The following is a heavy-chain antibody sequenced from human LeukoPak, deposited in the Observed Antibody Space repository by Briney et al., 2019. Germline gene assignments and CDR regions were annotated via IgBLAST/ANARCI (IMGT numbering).Heavy chain of an antibody. J-gene: IGHJ4*02. CDR2: IYTSGST. CDR1: GGSISSYY. V-gene: IGHV4-4*07. CDR3: AREVNTAMFSETYYFDY. D-gene: IGHD5-18*01. Sequence: SETLSLTCTVSGGSISSYYWSWIRQPAGKGLEWIGRIYTSGSTDYNPSLKSRVTISVDTSKNQFSLKLSSVTAADTAVYYCAREVNTAMFSETYYFDYWGQGTLVTVSS.